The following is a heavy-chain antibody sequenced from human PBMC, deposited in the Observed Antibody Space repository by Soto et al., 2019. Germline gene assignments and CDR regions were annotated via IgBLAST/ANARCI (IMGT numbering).Heavy chain of an antibody. J-gene: IGHJ5*02. CDR3: ARHYLGYCSSTSCLSNWFDP. D-gene: IGHD2-2*01. V-gene: IGHV4-34*01. CDR2: INHSGST. CDR1: GGSFSGYY. Sequence: QVQLQQWGAGLLKPSETLSLTCAVYGGSFSGYYWSWISQPPGKGLEWIGEINHSGSTNYNPSLKSRVTISVDTSKNQFSLKLSSVTAADTAVYYCARHYLGYCSSTSCLSNWFDPWGQGTLVTVSS.